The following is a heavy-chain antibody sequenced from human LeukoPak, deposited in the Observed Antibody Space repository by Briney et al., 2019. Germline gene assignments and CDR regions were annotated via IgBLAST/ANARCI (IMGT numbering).Heavy chain of an antibody. CDR3: ARAGGHSVTYYDSSGYEY. V-gene: IGHV5-51*01. CDR1: GYSFTSYW. Sequence: GESLKISCKGSGYSFTSYWIGWVRQMPGKGLEWMGIIYPGDSDTRYSPSFQGRVTISADKSISTAYLQWSSLKASDTAMYYCARAGGHSVTYYDSSGYEYWGQGTLVTVSS. J-gene: IGHJ4*02. CDR2: IYPGDSDT. D-gene: IGHD3-22*01.